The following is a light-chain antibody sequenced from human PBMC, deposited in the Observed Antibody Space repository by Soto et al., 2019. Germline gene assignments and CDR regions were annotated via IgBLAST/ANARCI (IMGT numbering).Light chain of an antibody. J-gene: IGLJ2*01. CDR2: EVS. Sequence: QSALTQPASVSGSPGQSITISCTGTSSDVGGYSYVSWYQQHPGKTPKLMIYEVSNRPSGVSHRFSGSKSGNTASLTISGLQTEDEAAYYCSSFSSITREVFGGGTQLTVL. CDR3: SSFSSITREV. V-gene: IGLV2-14*01. CDR1: SSDVGGYSY.